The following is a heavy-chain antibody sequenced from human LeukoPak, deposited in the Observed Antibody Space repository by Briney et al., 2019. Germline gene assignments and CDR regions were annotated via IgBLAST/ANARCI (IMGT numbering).Heavy chain of an antibody. Sequence: GGSLRLSCAASGFTFSSYAMHWVRQAPGKGLEYVSAISSNGGSTYYANSVKGRFTISRDNSKNTLYLQMGSLRAEDMAVYYCARDFIAAAARYYYYMDVWGKGTTVTVSS. D-gene: IGHD6-13*01. V-gene: IGHV3-64*01. CDR2: ISSNGGST. J-gene: IGHJ6*03. CDR1: GFTFSSYA. CDR3: ARDFIAAAARYYYYMDV.